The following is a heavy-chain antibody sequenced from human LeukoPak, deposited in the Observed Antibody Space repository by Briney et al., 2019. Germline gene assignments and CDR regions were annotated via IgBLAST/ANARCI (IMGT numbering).Heavy chain of an antibody. D-gene: IGHD4/OR15-4a*01. J-gene: IGHJ5*02. CDR3: ARAPGVLDWFDP. V-gene: IGHV4-59*01. CDR1: GGSLNNYY. Sequence: PSETLTLTCSVSGGSLNNYYWSWIRQPPGKGPEWIGYIYYNGNTNYNPSLKSRVTISVEMSKNQFSLKLSSVTAADTAVYYCARAPGVLDWFDPWGQGTLVTVSS. CDR2: IYYNGNT.